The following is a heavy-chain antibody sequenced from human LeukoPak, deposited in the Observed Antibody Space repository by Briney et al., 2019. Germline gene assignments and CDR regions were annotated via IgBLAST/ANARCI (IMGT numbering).Heavy chain of an antibody. V-gene: IGHV4-59*01. CDR3: ARDREAAADAFDI. CDR1: GGSISSYY. Sequence: SETLSLTCTVSGGSISSYYWSWIRQPPGKGLEWIRYIYYSGSTNYNPSLKSRVTISVDTSKNQFSLKLSSVTAADTAVYYCARDREAAADAFDIWGQGTMVTVSS. J-gene: IGHJ3*02. CDR2: IYYSGST. D-gene: IGHD6-13*01.